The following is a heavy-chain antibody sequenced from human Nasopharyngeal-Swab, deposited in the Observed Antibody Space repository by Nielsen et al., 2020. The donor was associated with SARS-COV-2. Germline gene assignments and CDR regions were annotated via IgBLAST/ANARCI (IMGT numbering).Heavy chain of an antibody. CDR3: VKGVAVVWGHFND. D-gene: IGHD7-27*01. V-gene: IGHV3-9*01. Sequence: SLKISCAASVFTFDGYAMHWVRQAQGKGLEWVSGMSWDSVTIGYADSLKGRISISRDNAKNDIDLQMNSLRPEDTASYYCVKGVAVVWGHFNDWGRGTLVTVSS. J-gene: IGHJ4*01. CDR1: VFTFDGYA. CDR2: MSWDSVTI.